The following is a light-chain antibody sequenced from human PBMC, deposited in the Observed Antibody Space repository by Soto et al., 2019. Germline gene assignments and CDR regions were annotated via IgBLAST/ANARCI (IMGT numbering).Light chain of an antibody. J-gene: IGLJ3*02. CDR2: GNS. CDR1: GSNIGAGYD. CDR3: QSYDSSLSGWV. Sequence: QSVLTQPPSVSGAPGQRVTISCTGSGSNIGAGYDVHWYQQLPGTAPKLLIYGNSNRPSGVPDRFSGSKSGTSASLAITGLQAEDEADYYGQSYDSSLSGWVFGGGTKLTVL. V-gene: IGLV1-40*01.